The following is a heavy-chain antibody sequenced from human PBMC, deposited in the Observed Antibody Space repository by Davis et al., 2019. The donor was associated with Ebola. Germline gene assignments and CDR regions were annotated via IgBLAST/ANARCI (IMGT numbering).Heavy chain of an antibody. CDR2: INPNSGGT. D-gene: IGHD4-23*01. CDR1: GYTFTGYY. CDR3: ARDRERNSGNYYFYMDV. V-gene: IGHV1-2*02. J-gene: IGHJ6*03. Sequence: ASVKVSCKASGYTFTGYYMHWVRQAPGQGLEWMGWINPNSGGTNYAQKFQGRVTMTRDTSISTAYMELSRLRSDDTAVYYCARDRERNSGNYYFYMDVWGKGTTVTVSS.